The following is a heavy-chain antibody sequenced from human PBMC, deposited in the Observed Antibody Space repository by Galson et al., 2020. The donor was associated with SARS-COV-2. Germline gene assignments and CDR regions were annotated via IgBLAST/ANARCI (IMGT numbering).Heavy chain of an antibody. V-gene: IGHV4-39*01. CDR3: ARHDKRIIGWFDP. D-gene: IGHD2-15*01. Sequence: ETLSLTCTVSGGSISSSSYYWGWIRQPPGKGLEWIGSIYYSGNTYYNPSLKSRVTISVDTSKNQFSLKLSSVTAADTAVYHCARHDKRIIGWFDPWGQGTLVIVSS. CDR2: IYYSGNT. J-gene: IGHJ5*02. CDR1: GGSISSSSYY.